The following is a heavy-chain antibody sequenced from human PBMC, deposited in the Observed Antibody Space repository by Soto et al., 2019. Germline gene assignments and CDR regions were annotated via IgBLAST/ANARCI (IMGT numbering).Heavy chain of an antibody. J-gene: IGHJ6*02. V-gene: IGHV1-18*01. CDR1: GYSFTAYG. Sequence: QVQVVQSGDEVKETGASVRVSCKTSGYSFTAYGISWVRQAPGQGLEWMGWISCYNGKTKYAQKVQGRVTMTTDTSTSTAYMEVRSRRSDDTAIYYSERDAPPPELRFLEWHNYDYNGMDVWGQGTTATVSS. CDR2: ISCYNGKT. D-gene: IGHD3-3*01. CDR3: ERDAPPPELRFLEWHNYDYNGMDV.